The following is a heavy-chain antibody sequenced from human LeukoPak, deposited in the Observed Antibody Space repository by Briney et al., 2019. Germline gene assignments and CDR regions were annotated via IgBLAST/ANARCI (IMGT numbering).Heavy chain of an antibody. CDR1: GGSISSYY. V-gene: IGHV4-59*12. Sequence: SETLSLTCTVSGGSISSYYWSWIRQPPGKGLEWIGYIYYSGSTNYNPSLKSRVTISVDTSKNQFSLKLSSVTAADTAMYYCAIEDYWGQGTLVTVSS. CDR2: IYYSGST. CDR3: AIEDY. J-gene: IGHJ4*02.